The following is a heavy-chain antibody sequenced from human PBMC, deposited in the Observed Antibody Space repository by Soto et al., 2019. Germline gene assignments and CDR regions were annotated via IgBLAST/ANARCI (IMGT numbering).Heavy chain of an antibody. Sequence: QITLKESGPALVKPTQTLTLTCTFSGFSLSTSRVGVCWIRQPPGKALEWLALIYWDDDKRYSPSLKSRLTTTKDTSKNQVVLTMTNMEPVDTATYYCALINLDYYDSSGYLNAFDIWGQGTMVTVSS. V-gene: IGHV2-5*02. CDR2: IYWDDDK. D-gene: IGHD3-22*01. CDR1: GFSLSTSRVG. J-gene: IGHJ3*02. CDR3: ALINLDYYDSSGYLNAFDI.